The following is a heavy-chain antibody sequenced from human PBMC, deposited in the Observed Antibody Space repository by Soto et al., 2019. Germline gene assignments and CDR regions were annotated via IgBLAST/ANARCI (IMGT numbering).Heavy chain of an antibody. CDR2: INPNSGGT. J-gene: IGHJ6*02. CDR3: ARVRVKIAAAGLYYYYGMDV. CDR1: GYTFTGYY. D-gene: IGHD6-13*01. Sequence: ASVKVSCKASGYTFTGYYMHWVRQAPGQGLEWMGWINPNSGGTNYAQKFQGRVTMTRDTSISTAYMELSRLTSDATAVYYCARVRVKIAAAGLYYYYGMDVWGQGTTVTVSS. V-gene: IGHV1-2*02.